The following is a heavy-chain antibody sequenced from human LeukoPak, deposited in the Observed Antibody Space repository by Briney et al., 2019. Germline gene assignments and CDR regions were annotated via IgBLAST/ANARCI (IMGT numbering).Heavy chain of an antibody. CDR2: MYYSGST. CDR3: ARTYYDILTGYADAFDI. CDR1: GGSIGSSDYY. J-gene: IGHJ3*02. V-gene: IGHV4-39*01. Sequence: PSETLSLTCTVSGGSIGSSDYYWGWIRQPPGKGLEWIGSMYYSGSTYYNPSLKSRVTISVDTSKNQFSLKLSSVTAAVTALYYCARTYYDILTGYADAFDIWGQGTMVTVSS. D-gene: IGHD3-9*01.